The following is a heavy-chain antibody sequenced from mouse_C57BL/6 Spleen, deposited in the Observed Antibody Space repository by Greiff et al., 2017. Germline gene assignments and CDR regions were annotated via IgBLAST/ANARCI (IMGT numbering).Heavy chain of an antibody. CDR2: IRLKSDNYAT. J-gene: IGHJ3*01. D-gene: IGHD1-1*01. Sequence: EVKLEESGGGLVQPGGSMKLSCVASGFTFSNYWMNWVRQSPEKGLEWVAQIRLKSDNYATHYAESVKGRFTISRDDSKSSVYLQMNNLRAEDTGIYYCTGGAYGSGFAYWGQGTLVTVSA. CDR3: TGGAYGSGFAY. CDR1: GFTFSNYW. V-gene: IGHV6-3*01.